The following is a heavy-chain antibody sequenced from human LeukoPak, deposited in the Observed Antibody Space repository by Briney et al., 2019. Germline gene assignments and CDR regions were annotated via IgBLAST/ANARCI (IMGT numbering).Heavy chain of an antibody. J-gene: IGHJ4*02. Sequence: ASVKVSCKASGYTFTSYGISWVRQAPGQGLEWMGWISAYSGNTNYAQKLQGIVTMTSDTSTSTAYMELKSLRSDDTAVYYCARQYSGGDDFDYWGQGTLVTVSS. D-gene: IGHD2-21*02. V-gene: IGHV1-18*01. CDR2: ISAYSGNT. CDR1: GYTFTSYG. CDR3: ARQYSGGDDFDY.